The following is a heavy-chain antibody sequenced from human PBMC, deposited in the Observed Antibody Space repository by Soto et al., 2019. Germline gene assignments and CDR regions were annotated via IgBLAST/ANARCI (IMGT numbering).Heavy chain of an antibody. CDR3: AKFVYDSSGRLLRYFHH. Sequence: GGSLRLSCAASGFTFNIYAMSWVRQAPGKGLEWVSAISGSGGGTYYADSVEGRFTISRDNSNNTLYLQMSSLRAEDTAVYYCAKFVYDSSGRLLRYFHHWGPSTLVTVFS. CDR2: ISGSGGGT. CDR1: GFTFNIYA. J-gene: IGHJ1*01. V-gene: IGHV3-23*01. D-gene: IGHD3-22*01.